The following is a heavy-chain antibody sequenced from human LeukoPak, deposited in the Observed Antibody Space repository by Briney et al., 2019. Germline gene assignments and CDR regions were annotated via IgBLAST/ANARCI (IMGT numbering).Heavy chain of an antibody. V-gene: IGHV4-39*01. CDR3: ARPHGYSSGWYYVY. CDR2: IYSSGNT. CDR1: GASISSSNYY. J-gene: IGHJ4*02. D-gene: IGHD6-19*01. Sequence: SETLSLTCAVSGASISSSNYYWGWVRQSPGKGLEWIGNIYSSGNTYYNASLKSRVTMYIDTSKNQFSLKLSSVTAADTAVYYCARPHGYSSGWYYVYWGQGTLVTVSS.